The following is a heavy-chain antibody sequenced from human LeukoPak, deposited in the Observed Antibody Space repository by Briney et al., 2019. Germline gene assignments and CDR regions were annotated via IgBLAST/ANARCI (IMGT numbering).Heavy chain of an antibody. D-gene: IGHD5-18*01. CDR3: AKDADTATIIYWYFDL. CDR2: ISDDGSNT. V-gene: IGHV3-30*18. CDR1: GFTLSSFG. Sequence: GGSLRLSCTASGFTLSSFGMHWVRQAPGKGLEWVAVISDDGSNTYYADSVKGRFTISRDNSKNTLYMQLNSLRTEDTAVYYCAKDADTATIIYWYFDLWGRGTLVTVSS. J-gene: IGHJ2*01.